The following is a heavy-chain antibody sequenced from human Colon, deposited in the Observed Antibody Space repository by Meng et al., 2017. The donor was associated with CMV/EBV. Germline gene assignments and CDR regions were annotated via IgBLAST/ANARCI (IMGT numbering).Heavy chain of an antibody. V-gene: IGHV2-70D*14. D-gene: IGHD6-19*01. CDR1: GFPVSSYGVR. Sequence: SGPTLVKPTQTLTLTCTFSGFPVSSYGVRMSWIRQPPGKALEWLARIDWDDDKVYNTSLKTRLSISKDASKNQVALTMTNMDPVDTATYYCAWPHGASGWYYLDYWGQGILVTVSS. CDR3: AWPHGASGWYYLDY. CDR2: IDWDDDK. J-gene: IGHJ4*02.